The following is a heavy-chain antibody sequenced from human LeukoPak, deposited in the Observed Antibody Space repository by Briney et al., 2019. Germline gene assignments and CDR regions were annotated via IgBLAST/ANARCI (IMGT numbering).Heavy chain of an antibody. J-gene: IGHJ4*02. CDR1: GFTLSSFE. D-gene: IGHD3-9*01. V-gene: IGHV3-48*03. CDR3: XXXXXXYYDILTGRYYFDY. CDR2: ISSSGRTI. Sequence: GGSLRLSCAASGFTLSSFEMNWVRQAPGKGLEWVSYISSSGRTIYYADSVKGRFTISRDNSKNTLYLQMNSLRAEDTAVYYCXXXXXXYYDILTGRYYFDYWGQGTLVTVSS.